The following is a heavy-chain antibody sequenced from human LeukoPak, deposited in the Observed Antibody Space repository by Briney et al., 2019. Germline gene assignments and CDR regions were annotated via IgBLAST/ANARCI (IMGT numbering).Heavy chain of an antibody. V-gene: IGHV5-51*01. Sequence: GESLKISCKGSGYSFTRYWIGWVRQMPGKGLEWMGIIYPGDSDTRYSPSFQGQVTISADKSISTAYLQWSSLKASDTAMYYCARSRGYCSSTSCFTQDYWGQGTLVTVSS. CDR1: GYSFTRYW. CDR2: IYPGDSDT. D-gene: IGHD2-2*03. CDR3: ARSRGYCSSTSCFTQDY. J-gene: IGHJ4*02.